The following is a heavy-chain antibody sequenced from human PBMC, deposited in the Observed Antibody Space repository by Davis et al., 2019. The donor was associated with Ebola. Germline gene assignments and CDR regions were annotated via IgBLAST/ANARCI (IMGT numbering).Heavy chain of an antibody. CDR1: GYDFTSYL. CDR2: ISPGDSDT. J-gene: IGHJ3*02. V-gene: IGHV5-51*01. D-gene: IGHD4-11*01. CDR3: ARQNDYSNFDAFDI. Sequence: PGGSLRLSCKTSGYDFTSYLIGWVRQVPGKGLEWMGIISPGDSDTRFSPSIQGQVTISADTSITTAYLQWSSLKASDTAIYYCARQNDYSNFDAFDIWGQGTMVTVSS.